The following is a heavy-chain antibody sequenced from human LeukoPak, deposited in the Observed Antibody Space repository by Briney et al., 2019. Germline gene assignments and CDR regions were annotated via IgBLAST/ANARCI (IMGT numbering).Heavy chain of an antibody. V-gene: IGHV1-18*01. J-gene: IGHJ6*03. CDR3: ARVAAEVVGVPGPIGFGWLRRDYYYMHV. CDR2: FSANNGNR. Sequence: ASVKVSCKASGYTFTSNSISWVRQAPGQGLEWMGGFSANNGNRNNAYKLQGRVTMTRDIYKSTVYMELSSLRSEDTAVYSCARVAAEVVGVPGPIGFGWLRRDYYYMHVWGKRTTVTVSS. CDR1: GYTFTSNS. D-gene: IGHD2-2*02.